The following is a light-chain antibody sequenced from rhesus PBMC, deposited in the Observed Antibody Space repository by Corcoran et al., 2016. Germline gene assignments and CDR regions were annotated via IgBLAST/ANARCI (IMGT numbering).Light chain of an antibody. J-gene: IGKJ1*01. CDR1: QGISSY. Sequence: DIQITQSPSSLSAPVGDTVTITCRASQGISSYLVWYQQKPGKAPKPLVYYASNLESGVPSRFSGSGSGTGFTLTISSLQPEDFATYYCQQYKSDPWTFGQGTKVEIK. V-gene: IGKV1-37*01. CDR3: QQYKSDPWT. CDR2: YAS.